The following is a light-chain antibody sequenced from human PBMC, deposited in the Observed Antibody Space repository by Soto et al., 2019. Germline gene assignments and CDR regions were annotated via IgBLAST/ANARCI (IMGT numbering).Light chain of an antibody. J-gene: IGKJ2*01. CDR2: AAS. Sequence: DIQMTQSPSSLSASVGDRVTITCRARQSISSYLNWYQQKPGKAPKVLVSAASSLQSGVPSRFSASGSGTDFALTIGNLQPEDFATYYGQQSYSIPYTFGPGTNLEIK. CDR3: QQSYSIPYT. CDR1: QSISSY. V-gene: IGKV1-39*01.